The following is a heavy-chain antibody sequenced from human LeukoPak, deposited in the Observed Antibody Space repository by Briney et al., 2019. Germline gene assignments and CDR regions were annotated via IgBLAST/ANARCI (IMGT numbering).Heavy chain of an antibody. J-gene: IGHJ4*02. D-gene: IGHD3-22*01. CDR1: GYTFTGYG. V-gene: IGHV1-18*01. CDR3: ARIYYDSSGYPYYFDY. Sequence: GASVKVSCKASGYTFTGYGISWVRQAPGQGLEWMGWISAYNGNTNYAQKLQGRVTMTTDTSTSTAYMELRSLRSDDTAVYYCARIYYDSSGYPYYFDYWGQGTLVTVSS. CDR2: ISAYNGNT.